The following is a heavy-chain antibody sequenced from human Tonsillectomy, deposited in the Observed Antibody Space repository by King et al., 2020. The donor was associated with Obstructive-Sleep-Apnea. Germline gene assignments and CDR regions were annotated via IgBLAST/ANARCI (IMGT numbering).Heavy chain of an antibody. CDR2: IYYSGST. CDR1: GGSISSGGYS. CDR3: ARGLHYYGSGSSHNWFDP. J-gene: IGHJ5*02. D-gene: IGHD3-10*01. V-gene: IGHV4-30-4*07. Sequence: QLQESGPGLVKPSQTLSLTCAVSGGSISSGGYSWSWIRQPPGKGLEWIGYIYYSGSTSHNPSLKSRVTISVDTSKNQFSLKLSSVTAADTAVYYCARGLHYYGSGSSHNWFDPWGQRTLVTVSS.